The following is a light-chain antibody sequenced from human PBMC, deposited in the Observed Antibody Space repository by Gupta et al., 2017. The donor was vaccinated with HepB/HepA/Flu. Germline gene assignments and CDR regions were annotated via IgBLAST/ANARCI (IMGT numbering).Light chain of an antibody. Sequence: QSVLTQPPSASGTPGQRVTISCSGSSSNIGSNYVYWYQQLPGTAPKLLIYRNNQRPSGVPDRFSGSKSGTSASLAISGLRSEDEDDYYCAAWDDSDWVFGGGTKLTVL. CDR2: RNN. CDR1: SSNIGSNY. CDR3: AAWDDSDWV. J-gene: IGLJ3*02. V-gene: IGLV1-47*01.